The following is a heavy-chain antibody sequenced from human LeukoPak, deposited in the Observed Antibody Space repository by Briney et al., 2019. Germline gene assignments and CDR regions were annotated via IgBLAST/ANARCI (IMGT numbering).Heavy chain of an antibody. CDR2: ISYDGSNK. CDR1: GFTFSSYA. V-gene: IGHV3-30-3*01. J-gene: IGHJ4*02. CDR3: ARRDY. Sequence: PGGSLRLSCAASGFTFSSYAMHWVRQAPGKGLEWVAVISYDGSNKYYADSVRGRFTISRDNSKNTLYLQMNSLRAEDTAVYYCARRDYWGQGTLVTVSS.